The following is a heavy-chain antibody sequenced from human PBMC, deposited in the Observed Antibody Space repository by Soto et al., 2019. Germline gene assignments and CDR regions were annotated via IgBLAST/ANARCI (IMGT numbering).Heavy chain of an antibody. Sequence: ASVKVSCKASGGTFSSYAISWVRQAPGQGLEWMGGIIPIFGTANYAQKFQGRVTITADESTSTAYMELSSLRSEDTAVYYCAIGYCSGGSCSRPYYFDYWGQGTLVTVSS. J-gene: IGHJ4*02. D-gene: IGHD2-15*01. V-gene: IGHV1-69*13. CDR2: IIPIFGTA. CDR1: GGTFSSYA. CDR3: AIGYCSGGSCSRPYYFDY.